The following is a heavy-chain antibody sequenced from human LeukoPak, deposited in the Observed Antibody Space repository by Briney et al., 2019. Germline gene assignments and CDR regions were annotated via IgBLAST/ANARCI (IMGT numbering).Heavy chain of an antibody. CDR1: GGTFSSYD. J-gene: IGHJ4*02. Sequence: ASVKVSCKASGGTFSSYDINWVRQATGQGLEWMGWMNPNSGNTGYAQKFQGRVTITRNTSISTAYMELSSLRSEGTAVYYCAKDLGYYDILTGYSSYFDYWGQGTLVTVSS. CDR2: MNPNSGNT. V-gene: IGHV1-8*03. CDR3: AKDLGYYDILTGYSSYFDY. D-gene: IGHD3-9*01.